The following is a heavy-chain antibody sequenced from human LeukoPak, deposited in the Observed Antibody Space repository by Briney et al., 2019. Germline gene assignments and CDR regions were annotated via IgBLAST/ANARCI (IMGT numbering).Heavy chain of an antibody. CDR2: INHSGST. D-gene: IGHD3-10*01. J-gene: IGHJ5*02. Sequence: SETLSLTCAVHGGSFSAYYWSWIRQSPEKGLEWIGEINHSGSTNYNPSLKSRVTIFVDTSKNEFSLNLSSVTAVDTALYYCARHMEMRGSGSLSGWKNWFDPWGQGTLVTVSS. V-gene: IGHV4-34*01. CDR1: GGSFSAYY. CDR3: ARHMEMRGSGSLSGWKNWFDP.